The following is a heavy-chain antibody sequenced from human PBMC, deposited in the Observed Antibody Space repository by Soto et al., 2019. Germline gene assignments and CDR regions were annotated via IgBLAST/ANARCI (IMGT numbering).Heavy chain of an antibody. CDR3: ARGLRDFWSGRYGMDV. D-gene: IGHD3-3*01. CDR1: GGSISSYY. J-gene: IGHJ6*02. CDR2: IYYGGST. V-gene: IGHV4-59*01. Sequence: TSETLSLTCTVSGGSISSYYWSWIRQPPGKGLEWIGYIYYGGSTNYNPSLKSRVTMSVDTSKNQFSLKLSSVTAADTAVYYCARGLRDFWSGRYGMDVWGQGTTVTVSS.